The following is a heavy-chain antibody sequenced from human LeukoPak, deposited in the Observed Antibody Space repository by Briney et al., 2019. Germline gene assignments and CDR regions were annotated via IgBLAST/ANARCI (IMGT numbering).Heavy chain of an antibody. J-gene: IGHJ3*02. Sequence: GGSLRLSCAASGFTFSSYSMNWVRQAPGKGLEWVSSISSSSSYIYYADSVKGRFTISRDNAKNSLYLQMNSLRAEDTAVYYRKVTVVTDAFDIWGQGTMVTVSS. CDR3: KVTVVTDAFDI. V-gene: IGHV3-21*01. CDR1: GFTFSSYS. CDR2: ISSSSSYI. D-gene: IGHD4-23*01.